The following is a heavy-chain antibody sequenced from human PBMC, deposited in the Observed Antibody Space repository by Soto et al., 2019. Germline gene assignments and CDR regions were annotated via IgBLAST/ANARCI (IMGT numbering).Heavy chain of an antibody. Sequence: EGQLLESGGSLIQPGGSLRLSCAASGLTSGIYDISWVRQAPGKGLEWVSVISTGGVPYYADSVKGRFTISRDISKNTLFLPMRSLRVEDTAVYYCARGGTGYKQFDYWGQGTLVTVSS. D-gene: IGHD5-12*01. CDR3: ARGGTGYKQFDY. CDR2: ISTGGVP. CDR1: GLTSGIYD. V-gene: IGHV3-23*01. J-gene: IGHJ4*02.